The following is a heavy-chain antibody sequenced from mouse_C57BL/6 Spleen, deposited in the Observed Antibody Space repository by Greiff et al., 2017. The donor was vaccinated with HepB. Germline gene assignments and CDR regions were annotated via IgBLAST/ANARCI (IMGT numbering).Heavy chain of an antibody. J-gene: IGHJ1*03. CDR2: INPSTGGT. D-gene: IGHD4-1*01. CDR3: ARGLGGYFDV. V-gene: IGHV1-42*01. CDR1: GYSFTGYY. Sequence: EVKLQQSGPELVKPGASVKISCKASGYSFTGYYMNWVKQSPEKSLEWIGEINPSTGGTTYNQKFKAKATLTVDKSSSTAYMQLKSLTSEDSAVYYCARGLGGYFDVWGTGTTVTVSS.